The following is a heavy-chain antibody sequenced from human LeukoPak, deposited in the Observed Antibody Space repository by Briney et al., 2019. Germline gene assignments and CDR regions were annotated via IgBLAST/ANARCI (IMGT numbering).Heavy chain of an antibody. CDR2: IYYSGRT. CDR3: AGHGDSRGYYYYSDY. Sequence: PSETLSLTCTVSGGSISSYYWSWIRQPPGKGLEWIGYIYYSGRTNHNPSLKSRVTMSVDTSKNQFSLKLSSVTAADTAVYYCAGHGDSRGYYYYSDYWGQGTLVTVSS. CDR1: GGSISSYY. J-gene: IGHJ4*02. D-gene: IGHD3-22*01. V-gene: IGHV4-59*08.